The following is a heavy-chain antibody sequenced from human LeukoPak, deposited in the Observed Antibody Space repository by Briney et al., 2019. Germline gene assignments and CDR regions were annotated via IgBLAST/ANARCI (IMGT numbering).Heavy chain of an antibody. V-gene: IGHV4-4*07. Sequence: SETLSLTCTVSGGSISSYYWSWIRQPAGKGLEWIGRIYTSGSTNYNPSLKSRVTMSVDTSKNQFSLKLSSVTAADTAVYYCARNPRYDFWSGYYTGTFDYWGQGTLVTVSS. CDR1: GGSISSYY. J-gene: IGHJ4*02. CDR2: IYTSGST. D-gene: IGHD3-3*01. CDR3: ARNPRYDFWSGYYTGTFDY.